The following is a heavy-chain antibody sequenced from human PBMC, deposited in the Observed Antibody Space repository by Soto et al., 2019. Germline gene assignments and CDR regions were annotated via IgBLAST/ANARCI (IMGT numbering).Heavy chain of an antibody. Sequence: PSETLSLTCTVSGGSISSYYWSWIRQPPGKGLEWIGYIYASGSTNYNPSLKSRITISVDTSKNQFSLKLGSVTAADTAVYYCARGGSTWLEYFQHWGQGTLVTVSS. CDR2: IYASGST. V-gene: IGHV4-59*01. CDR3: ARGGSTWLEYFQH. D-gene: IGHD6-13*01. J-gene: IGHJ1*01. CDR1: GGSISSYY.